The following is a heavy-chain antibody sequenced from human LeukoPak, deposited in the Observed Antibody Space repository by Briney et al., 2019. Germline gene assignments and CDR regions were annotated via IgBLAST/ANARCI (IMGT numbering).Heavy chain of an antibody. J-gene: IGHJ4*02. CDR2: IYSGGST. D-gene: IGHD3-9*01. Sequence: PGGSLRLSCAASGFTVSSNYMSWVRQAPGKGLEWVSVIYSGGSTYYADSVKGRFTISRHNSKNTLYLQMNSLRAEDTAVYYCARQLRYFDWLSHFDYWGQGTLVTVSS. CDR3: ARQLRYFDWLSHFDY. CDR1: GFTVSSNY. V-gene: IGHV3-53*04.